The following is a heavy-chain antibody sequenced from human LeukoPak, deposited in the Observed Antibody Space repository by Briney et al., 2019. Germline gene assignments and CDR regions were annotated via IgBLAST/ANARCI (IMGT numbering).Heavy chain of an antibody. D-gene: IGHD3-10*01. Sequence: GASVKVSCKASGYTFTGYYMHWVRQAPGQGLEWMGRINPNSGGTNYAQKFQGRVTMTRDTSISTAYMGLSRLRSDDTAVYYCARETKRGSGPGAFDIWGQGTMVTVSS. CDR2: INPNSGGT. J-gene: IGHJ3*02. CDR1: GYTFTGYY. V-gene: IGHV1-2*06. CDR3: ARETKRGSGPGAFDI.